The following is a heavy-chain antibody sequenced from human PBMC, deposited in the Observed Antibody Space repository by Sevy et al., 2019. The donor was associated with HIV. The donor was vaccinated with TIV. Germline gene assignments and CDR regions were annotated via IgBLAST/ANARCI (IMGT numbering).Heavy chain of an antibody. CDR1: GDSISYYF. CDR3: ARDYYDNRPRGFDP. J-gene: IGHJ5*02. D-gene: IGHD3-22*01. Sequence: SETLSLTCTVSGDSISYYFWSWIRQPPGKELEWIGYIYYSGSTNYNPSLKSRVTISVDTSKNQFSLRLNSVTAADTAVYYCARDYYDNRPRGFDPWGQGTLVTVSS. CDR2: IYYSGST. V-gene: IGHV4-59*01.